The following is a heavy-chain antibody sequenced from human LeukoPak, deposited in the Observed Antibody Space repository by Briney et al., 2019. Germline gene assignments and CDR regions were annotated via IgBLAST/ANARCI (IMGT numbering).Heavy chain of an antibody. D-gene: IGHD2-21*02. Sequence: SETLSLTCTVPGGSISSSSYYWGWIRQPPGKGLEWIGSIYYSGSTYYNPPLKNRVTISVDTSKNQFSLKLSSVTAADTAVYYCANQGGSYCGGDCYGPRGMSGNWFDPWGQGTLVTVSS. CDR1: GGSISSSSYY. J-gene: IGHJ5*02. CDR3: ANQGGSYCGGDCYGPRGMSGNWFDP. V-gene: IGHV4-39*01. CDR2: IYYSGST.